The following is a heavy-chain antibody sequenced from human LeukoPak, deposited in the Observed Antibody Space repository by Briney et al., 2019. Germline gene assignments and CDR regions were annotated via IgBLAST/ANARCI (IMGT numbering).Heavy chain of an antibody. CDR2: IYYSGST. V-gene: IGHV4-30-4*08. CDR3: ASINYDILTGYQTGNFDY. D-gene: IGHD3-9*01. J-gene: IGHJ4*02. CDR1: GGSISSGDYY. Sequence: PSETLSLTCTVSGGSISSGDYYWSWIRQPPGKGLEWIGYIYYSGSTYYNPSLKSRVTISVDTSKNQFSLKLSSVTVADTAVYYCASINYDILTGYQTGNFDYWGQGTLVTVSS.